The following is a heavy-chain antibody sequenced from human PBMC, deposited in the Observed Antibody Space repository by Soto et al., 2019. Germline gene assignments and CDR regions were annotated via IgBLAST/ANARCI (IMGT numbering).Heavy chain of an antibody. V-gene: IGHV3-30*18. J-gene: IGHJ6*03. Sequence: GGSLRLSCAASGFTFSSYGMHWVRQAPGKGLEWVAVISYDGSNKYYADSVKGRFTISRDNSKNTLYLQMNSLRAEDTAVYYCAKDEEIGRDYAYYYYYMDVWGKGTTVTVSS. CDR3: AKDEEIGRDYAYYYYYMDV. D-gene: IGHD4-17*01. CDR1: GFTFSSYG. CDR2: ISYDGSNK.